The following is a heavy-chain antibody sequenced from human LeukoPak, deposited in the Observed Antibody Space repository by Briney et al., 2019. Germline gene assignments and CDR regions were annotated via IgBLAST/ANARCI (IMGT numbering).Heavy chain of an antibody. CDR1: GGSISSSSYY. J-gene: IGHJ4*02. Sequence: SETLSLTCTVSGGSISSSSYYWGWIRQPPGKGLERIGSISYSGSTYYNPSLKSRVTMSVDTSKNQFSLKLSSVTAADTAVYYCASNYYDSSGYYPGGDYWGQGTLVTVSS. CDR2: ISYSGST. CDR3: ASNYYDSSGYYPGGDY. V-gene: IGHV4-39*07. D-gene: IGHD3-22*01.